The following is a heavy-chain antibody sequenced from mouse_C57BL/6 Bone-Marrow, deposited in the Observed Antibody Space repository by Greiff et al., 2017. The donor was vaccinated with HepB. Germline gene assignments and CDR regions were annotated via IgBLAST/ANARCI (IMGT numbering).Heavy chain of an antibody. Sequence: QVQLQQPGAELVKPGASVKLSCKASGYTFTSYWMHWVKQRPGQGLEWIGMIHPNSGSTNYNEKFKSKTTLTVDTSSSTAYMQLSSLTSEDSAVYYSARGDYGSSLFAYWGQGTLVTVTA. CDR1: GYTFTSYW. V-gene: IGHV1-64*01. D-gene: IGHD1-1*01. J-gene: IGHJ3*01. CDR3: ARGDYGSSLFAY. CDR2: IHPNSGST.